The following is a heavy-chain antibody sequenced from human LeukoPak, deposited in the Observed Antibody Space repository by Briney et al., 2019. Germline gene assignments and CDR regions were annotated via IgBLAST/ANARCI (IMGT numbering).Heavy chain of an antibody. Sequence: SVKVSCKASGYPLTSYYMHWVRQAPGQALEWMGIIKPGGGSTSYAQKFQGRVTMTRDTSTNTGYIELSSLRSEDTAVYFCARATPSDYYFNYWGQGTLVTVSS. V-gene: IGHV1-46*01. CDR2: IKPGGGST. CDR1: GYPLTSYY. CDR3: ARATPSDYYFNY. J-gene: IGHJ4*02.